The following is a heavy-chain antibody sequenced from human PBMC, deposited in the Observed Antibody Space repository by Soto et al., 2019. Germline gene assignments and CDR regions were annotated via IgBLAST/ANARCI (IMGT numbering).Heavy chain of an antibody. V-gene: IGHV3-15*04. D-gene: IGHD4-17*01. CDR3: RTRVTAVPTARFDY. CDR1: GFTFIKAY. Sequence: GGSLGLSCAASGFTFIKAYMNWVRQAPGKGLEWIGQIDSKLDADKTDFAAPVKGRFTLSRDDSKNTVYLQMNGLEIEDIGMYYCRTRVTAVPTARFDYWGQRSLVTVSA. CDR2: IDSKLDADKT. J-gene: IGHJ4*02.